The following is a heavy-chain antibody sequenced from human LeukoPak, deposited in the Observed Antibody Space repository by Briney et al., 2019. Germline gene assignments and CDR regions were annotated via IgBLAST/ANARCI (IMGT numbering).Heavy chain of an antibody. Sequence: GGSLRLSCAASGFTFSSNAMSWVRQAPGKGLEWVSSISSSSSYIYYADSVKGRFTISRDNAKKSVYLQMNSLRAEDTAVYYCARAYSERYGLGYYYMDVWGKGTTVTISS. D-gene: IGHD1-26*01. CDR1: GFTFSSNA. CDR3: ARAYSERYGLGYYYMDV. J-gene: IGHJ6*03. CDR2: ISSSSSYI. V-gene: IGHV3-21*01.